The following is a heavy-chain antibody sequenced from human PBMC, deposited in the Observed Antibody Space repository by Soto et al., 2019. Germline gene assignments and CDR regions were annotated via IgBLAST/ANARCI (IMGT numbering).Heavy chain of an antibody. J-gene: IGHJ4*02. Sequence: QVQLVESGGGVVQPGRSLRLSCVASGFTFSTYGMHWVRQAPGKGLEWVAVISYNGGNKYYADAVKGRFTISRDNSQNPLYLQMGGLRPDDTAVYSCARDVSGGSRLGELSAYFDYWGQGTPVTVSS. CDR1: GFTFSTYG. D-gene: IGHD3-16*02. CDR2: ISYNGGNK. CDR3: ARDVSGGSRLGELSAYFDY. V-gene: IGHV3-30*03.